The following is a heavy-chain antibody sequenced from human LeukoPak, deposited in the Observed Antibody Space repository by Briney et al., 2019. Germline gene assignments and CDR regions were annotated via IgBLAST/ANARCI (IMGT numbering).Heavy chain of an antibody. Sequence: GGSLRLSCAASGFTFSSYAMSWVRQAPGKGLELVSVISGSGASTYYADSVKGRFIISRDNSKNTTFLQMDSLRAEDTAVYYCAKADSSSWYVFGTFDYWGQGTLGTVSS. V-gene: IGHV3-23*01. J-gene: IGHJ4*02. CDR3: AKADSSSWYVFGTFDY. D-gene: IGHD6-13*01. CDR2: ISGSGAST. CDR1: GFTFSSYA.